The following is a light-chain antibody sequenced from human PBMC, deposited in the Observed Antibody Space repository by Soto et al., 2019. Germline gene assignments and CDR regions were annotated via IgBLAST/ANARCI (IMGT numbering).Light chain of an antibody. J-gene: IGKJ1*01. CDR3: QQYNNWWT. V-gene: IGKV3-15*01. CDR1: QSISTSY. Sequence: EIFLTQSPFTLSLSPVERATLSCRASQSISTSYLAWYQQKPGQAPRLLIYGASTRATGIPARFSGSGSGTEFTLTISSLQSEDFAVYYCQQYNNWWTFGQGTKVDI. CDR2: GAS.